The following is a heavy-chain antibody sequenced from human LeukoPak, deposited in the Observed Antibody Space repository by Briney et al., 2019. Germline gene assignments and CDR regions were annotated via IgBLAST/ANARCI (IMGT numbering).Heavy chain of an antibody. CDR1: RGSISSGNYY. CDR2: FHTRGST. CDR3: ARGFGGRGLRSIHYYYMDV. D-gene: IGHD4-17*01. Sequence: PSQTLSLTCTVSRGSISSGNYYWSWIRQPAGKGLEWIGRFHTRGSTNYNPSLKSRVIISVDTSKNQFSLKLSSVTAADTAVYYCARGFGGRGLRSIHYYYMDVWGKGTTVTVSS. J-gene: IGHJ6*03. V-gene: IGHV4-61*02.